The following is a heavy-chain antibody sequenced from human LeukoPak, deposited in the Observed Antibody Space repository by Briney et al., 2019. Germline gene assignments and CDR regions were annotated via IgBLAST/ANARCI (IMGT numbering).Heavy chain of an antibody. CDR3: ARTYSSGWYYFDY. D-gene: IGHD6-19*01. J-gene: IGHJ4*02. CDR1: GGSISSSNW. CDR2: IYHSGST. V-gene: IGHV4-4*02. Sequence: SETLSLTCAVSGGSISSSNWWSWVRQPPGKGLEWIGEIYHSGSTNYNPSLKSRVTISVDKSKNQFSLKLSSVTAADTAVYYCARTYSSGWYYFDYWGQGTLVTVSS.